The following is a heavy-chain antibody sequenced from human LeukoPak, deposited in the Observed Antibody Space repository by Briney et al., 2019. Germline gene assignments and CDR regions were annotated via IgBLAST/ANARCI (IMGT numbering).Heavy chain of an antibody. Sequence: QAGGSLRLSCAGSGFTFSNYWMHWVRQAPGKGLVWVSRIYTDGSSTDYADSVKGRFTISRDNAKNSLFLQMNSLRAEDTAVYYCAREVDSSGYCVDYWGQGTLVTVSS. CDR3: AREVDSSGYCVDY. J-gene: IGHJ4*02. V-gene: IGHV3-74*01. D-gene: IGHD3-22*01. CDR2: IYTDGSST. CDR1: GFTFSNYW.